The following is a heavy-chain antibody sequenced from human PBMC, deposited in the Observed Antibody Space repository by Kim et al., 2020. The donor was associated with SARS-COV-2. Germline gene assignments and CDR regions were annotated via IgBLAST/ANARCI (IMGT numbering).Heavy chain of an antibody. V-gene: IGHV1-24*01. CDR1: GYTLTELS. CDR3: ATDLRWFGELSGVFAFDI. Sequence: ASVKVSCKVSGYTLTELSMHWVRQAPGKGLEWMGGFDPEDGETIYAQKFQGRVTMTEDTSTDTAYMELSSLRSEDTAVYYCATDLRWFGELSGVFAFDIWGQGTMVTVSS. CDR2: FDPEDGET. D-gene: IGHD3-10*01. J-gene: IGHJ3*02.